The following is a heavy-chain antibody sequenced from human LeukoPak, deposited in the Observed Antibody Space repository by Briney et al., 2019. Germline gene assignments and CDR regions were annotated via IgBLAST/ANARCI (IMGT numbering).Heavy chain of an antibody. D-gene: IGHD1-26*01. Sequence: PSETLSLTCAVYGGSFSGYYWGWIRQPPGEGLEWIGYIYYSGSTYYNPSLKSRVTMSVDTSKNQFSLKLSSVTAADTAVSYCARYYSGSYGFDYWGQGTLVTVSS. CDR3: ARYYSGSYGFDY. V-gene: IGHV4-59*04. J-gene: IGHJ4*02. CDR1: GGSFSGYY. CDR2: IYYSGST.